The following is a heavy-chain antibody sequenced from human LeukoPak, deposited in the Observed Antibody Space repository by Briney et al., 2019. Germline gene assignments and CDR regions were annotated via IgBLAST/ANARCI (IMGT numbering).Heavy chain of an antibody. Sequence: GASVKVSCKASGYTFTSYDISWVRQATGQGLEWMGWMNPNNGKAGYAEKFQGRVTMTRNTSISTAYMDLSSLRSEDTAVYYCARMSTYWGQGTLVTVSS. CDR3: ARMSTY. D-gene: IGHD5/OR15-5a*01. CDR2: MNPNNGKA. V-gene: IGHV1-8*01. CDR1: GYTFTSYD. J-gene: IGHJ4*02.